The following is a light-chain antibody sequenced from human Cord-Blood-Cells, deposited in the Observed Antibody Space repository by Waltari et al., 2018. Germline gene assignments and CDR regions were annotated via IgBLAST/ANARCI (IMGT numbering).Light chain of an antibody. CDR3: SSYTSSSTLV. V-gene: IGLV2-14*01. Sequence: QSDLTQPASVSGSHGQSITIPCTGTSSDVGGYNYVSWYQQHPGKAPKLMIYDVSNRPSGVSNRFSGSKSGNTASLTISGLQAEDEADYYCSSYTSSSTLVFGGGTKLTVL. CDR1: SSDVGGYNY. J-gene: IGLJ3*02. CDR2: DVS.